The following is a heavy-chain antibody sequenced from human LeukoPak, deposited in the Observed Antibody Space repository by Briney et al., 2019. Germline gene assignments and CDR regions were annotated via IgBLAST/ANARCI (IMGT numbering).Heavy chain of an antibody. V-gene: IGHV3-23*01. Sequence: GGSLRLSCAASGFAFSSYAMSWVRQAPGKGLEWVSAISGSGGSTYYADSVKGRFTISRDNSKNTLYLQMNSLRAEDTAVYYCAKSFKVVYYFDYWGQGTLVTVSS. CDR1: GFAFSSYA. J-gene: IGHJ4*02. D-gene: IGHD2-15*01. CDR2: ISGSGGST. CDR3: AKSFKVVYYFDY.